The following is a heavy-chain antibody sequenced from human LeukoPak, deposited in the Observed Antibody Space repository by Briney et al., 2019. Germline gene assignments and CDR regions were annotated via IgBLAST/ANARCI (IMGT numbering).Heavy chain of an antibody. CDR2: INPNSGGT. J-gene: IGHJ4*02. CDR3: ARGPPTIVVVITTGDFDS. V-gene: IGHV1-2*02. CDR1: VYTFTGYY. D-gene: IGHD3-22*01. Sequence: ASVKVSCKASVYTFTGYYIHWVRQAPGQGLEWMGWINPNSGGTNYAQKFQGRVTMTRDTSISTAYMELRRLRSDDRAVYYCARGPPTIVVVITTGDFDSWGQGTLVTVSS.